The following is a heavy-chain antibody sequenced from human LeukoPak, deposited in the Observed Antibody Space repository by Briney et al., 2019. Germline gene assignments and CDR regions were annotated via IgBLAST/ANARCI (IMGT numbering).Heavy chain of an antibody. J-gene: IGHJ4*02. CDR2: VNLQGGT. V-gene: IGHV4-4*02. D-gene: IGHD3-9*01. Sequence: SETLSLTCDVSGGSITQTNYWTWVRQPPGKGLEWIGEVNLQGGTNYNPSLLRRVAISVDTSTNHVSLQMTSVTAADTAVYYCARVPEGGWLVIYDYWGQGTLVTVSS. CDR1: GGSITQTNY. CDR3: ARVPEGGWLVIYDY.